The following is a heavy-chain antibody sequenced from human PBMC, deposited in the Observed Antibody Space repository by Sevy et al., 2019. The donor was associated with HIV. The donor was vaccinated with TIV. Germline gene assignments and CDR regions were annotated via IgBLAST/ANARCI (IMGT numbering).Heavy chain of an antibody. J-gene: IGHJ3*02. CDR2: ISGSGGTT. D-gene: IGHD5-12*01. CDR3: AKDIGMATIRYDGFDI. Sequence: GGSLRLSCAASGLTFSSYAMNWVRQAPGKGLEWVSAISGSGGTTYYADSVKGRFAMSRDNSKNTLYLQMSSLRAEDTAVYYCAKDIGMATIRYDGFDIWGQGTMVTVSS. CDR1: GLTFSSYA. V-gene: IGHV3-23*01.